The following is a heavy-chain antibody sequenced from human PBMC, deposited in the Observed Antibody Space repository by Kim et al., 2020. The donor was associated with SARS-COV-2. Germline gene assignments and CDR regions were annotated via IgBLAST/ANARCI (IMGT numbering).Heavy chain of an antibody. J-gene: IGHJ4*02. Sequence: NASGKSRVTISVDTSKNQFSLKRSSVTAADTAVYYWARNIVVVPAAMYYWGQGTLVTVSS. D-gene: IGHD2-2*01. CDR3: ARNIVVVPAAMYY. V-gene: IGHV4-59*01.